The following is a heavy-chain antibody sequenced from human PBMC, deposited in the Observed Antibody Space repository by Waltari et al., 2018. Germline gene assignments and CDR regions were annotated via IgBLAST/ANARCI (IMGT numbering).Heavy chain of an antibody. Sequence: EVQLVESGGGSVQPGGSLRISCAASGFTFSSYWMYWVRQAPGKGLVWVSRINTDGSSTSYADSVKGRFTISRDNAKNTLYLQMNSLRAEDTAVYYCTRALSGSFPYWGQGTLVTVSS. CDR2: INTDGSST. J-gene: IGHJ4*02. D-gene: IGHD1-26*01. CDR3: TRALSGSFPY. V-gene: IGHV3-74*01. CDR1: GFTFSSYW.